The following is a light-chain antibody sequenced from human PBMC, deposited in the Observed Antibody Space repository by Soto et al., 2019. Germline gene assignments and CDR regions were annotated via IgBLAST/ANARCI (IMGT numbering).Light chain of an antibody. CDR3: GTWDSSLSAVV. CDR2: DNN. CDR1: SSNIGNNY. J-gene: IGLJ2*01. V-gene: IGLV1-51*01. Sequence: QSVLAQPPSVSAAPGQKVTISCSGSSSNIGNNYVSWYQQLPGTAPKLLIYDNNKRPSGIPDRFSGSKSGTSATLGITGLQTGDDADYYCGTWDSSLSAVVFGGGTKLPVL.